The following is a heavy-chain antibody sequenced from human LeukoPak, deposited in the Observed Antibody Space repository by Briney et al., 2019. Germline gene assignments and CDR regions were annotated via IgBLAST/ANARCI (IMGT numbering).Heavy chain of an antibody. CDR2: ISAYNGNT. Sequence: ASVKVSCKASGYTFTSYGISWVRQAPGQGLEWMGWISAYNGNTNYAQKLQGRVTMTTDTSTSTAYMELRSLRSDDTAVYYCARDAVTQQWLVRYFDYWGQGTLVTVSS. J-gene: IGHJ4*02. CDR3: ARDAVTQQWLVRYFDY. V-gene: IGHV1-18*01. CDR1: GYTFTSYG. D-gene: IGHD6-19*01.